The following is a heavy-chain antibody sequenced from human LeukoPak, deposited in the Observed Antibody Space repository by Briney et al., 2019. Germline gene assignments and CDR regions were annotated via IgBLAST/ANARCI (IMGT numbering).Heavy chain of an antibody. CDR2: ISGVSDYI. Sequence: GGSLRLSCAASGFTFSSYAMYWVRQAPGKGLEWVSSISGVSDYIFYADPVKGRFTISRDNAKNSLYLQMNSLRAEDTAVYYCARIGSGWYWEFWGQGTLVTVS. V-gene: IGHV3-21*01. CDR3: ARIGSGWYWEF. D-gene: IGHD6-19*01. J-gene: IGHJ4*02. CDR1: GFTFSSYA.